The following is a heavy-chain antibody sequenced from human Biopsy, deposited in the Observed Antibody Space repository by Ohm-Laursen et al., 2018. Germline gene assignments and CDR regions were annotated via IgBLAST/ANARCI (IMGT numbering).Heavy chain of an antibody. Sequence: SETLSLTCTVSGGSISSNYYYWGWIRQPPGKGLEWIGSIYYRGNTNYNPSLKSRVTISVDTSKNQFSLKLRSATAADTAVFYCASHGSQGYCTGGSCVDYWGQGALVTVSS. CDR1: GGSISSNYYY. D-gene: IGHD2-15*01. CDR3: ASHGSQGYCTGGSCVDY. CDR2: IYYRGNT. V-gene: IGHV4-39*01. J-gene: IGHJ4*02.